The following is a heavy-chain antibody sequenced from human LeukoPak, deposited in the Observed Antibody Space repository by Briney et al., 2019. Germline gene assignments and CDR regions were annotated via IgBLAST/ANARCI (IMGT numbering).Heavy chain of an antibody. CDR3: ARASGYYEYYFDY. CDR1: GGSISSHY. V-gene: IGHV4-59*11. Sequence: SETLSLTCTVSGGSISSHYWSWIRQPPGRGLEWIGYIYYSGSTNYNPSLKSRVTISVDTSKNQFSLKLSSVTAADTAVYYCARASGYYEYYFDYWGQGTLVTVSS. J-gene: IGHJ4*02. CDR2: IYYSGST. D-gene: IGHD3-3*01.